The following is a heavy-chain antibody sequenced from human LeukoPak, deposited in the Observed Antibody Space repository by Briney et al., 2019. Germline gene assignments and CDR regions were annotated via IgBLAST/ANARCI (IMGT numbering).Heavy chain of an antibody. D-gene: IGHD6-13*01. V-gene: IGHV4-59*08. Sequence: PSETLSLTCTVSGGSISSYYWSWIRQPPGKGLEYIGYIYYSGNTNSNPSLNSRVTISVDTSKNQFSLKLSSVTAADTAVYYCARHQRRSSSWTLYFDYWGQGTLVTVSS. CDR2: IYYSGNT. CDR1: GGSISSYY. J-gene: IGHJ4*02. CDR3: ARHQRRSSSWTLYFDY.